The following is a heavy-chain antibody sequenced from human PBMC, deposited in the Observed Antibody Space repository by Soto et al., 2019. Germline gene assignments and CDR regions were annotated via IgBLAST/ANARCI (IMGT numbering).Heavy chain of an antibody. Sequence: QVQLVQSGAEVMQPGSSVKVSCKPSGGTLTNFINYPINWVRQSPGQGLERMGGIVPNIGTVNYAQKFQGRVTMTADNSTGTVYMELSSLRSDDSALYYCARRNTAGFLRYFDNWGQGTLVTVSS. CDR3: ARRNTAGFLRYFDN. CDR2: IVPNIGTV. CDR1: GGTLTNFINYP. V-gene: IGHV1-69*06. J-gene: IGHJ4*02. D-gene: IGHD6-19*01.